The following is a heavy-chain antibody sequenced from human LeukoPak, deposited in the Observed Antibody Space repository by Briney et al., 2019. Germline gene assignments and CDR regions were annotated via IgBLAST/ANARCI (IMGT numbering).Heavy chain of an antibody. V-gene: IGHV1-18*01. Sequence: ASVKVSCKASGYTFTSYGISRVRQAPGQGLEWMGWISAYNGNTNYAQKLQGRVTMTTDTSTSTAYMELRSLRSDDTAVYYCARDARHYYDSSGLDYWGQGTLVTVSS. D-gene: IGHD3-22*01. CDR3: ARDARHYYDSSGLDY. CDR1: GYTFTSYG. CDR2: ISAYNGNT. J-gene: IGHJ4*02.